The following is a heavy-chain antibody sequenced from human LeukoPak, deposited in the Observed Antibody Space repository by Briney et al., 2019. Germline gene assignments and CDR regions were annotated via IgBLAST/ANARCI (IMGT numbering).Heavy chain of an antibody. Sequence: GASLKISCKGSGYIFTSYWIGWVRQLPGKGLEWMGIIYPGDSDTRYSPSFQGQVTISADKSISTAYLQWSSLKASDTAMYYCARLGHGYGDYVRRRGAFDIWGQGTMVTVSS. CDR2: IYPGDSDT. CDR3: ARLGHGYGDYVRRRGAFDI. D-gene: IGHD4-17*01. V-gene: IGHV5-51*01. CDR1: GYIFTSYW. J-gene: IGHJ3*02.